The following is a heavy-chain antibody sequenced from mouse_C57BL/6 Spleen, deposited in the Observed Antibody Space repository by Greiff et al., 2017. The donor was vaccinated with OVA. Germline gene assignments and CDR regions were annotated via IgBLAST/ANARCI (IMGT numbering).Heavy chain of an antibody. CDR2: ISNGGGST. V-gene: IGHV5-12*01. D-gene: IGHD4-1*01. Sequence: EVKVEESGGGLVQPGGSLKLSCAASGFTFSDYYMYWVRQTPEKRLEWVAYISNGGGSTYYPDTVKGRFTISRDNAKNTRYLQMSRLKSEDTAMYYWARLTGSYWYFDVWGTGTTVTVSS. J-gene: IGHJ1*03. CDR3: ARLTGSYWYFDV. CDR1: GFTFSDYY.